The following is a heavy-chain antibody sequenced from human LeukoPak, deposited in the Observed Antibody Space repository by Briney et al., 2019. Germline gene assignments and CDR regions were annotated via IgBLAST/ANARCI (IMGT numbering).Heavy chain of an antibody. CDR2: IIPIFGTA. D-gene: IGHD6-13*01. Sequence: SVKVSCKASGGTFSSYAISWVRQAPGQGLEWMGGIIPIFGTASYAQKFQGRVTITADKSTSTAYMELGSLRSEDTAVYYCARDHSSSFDYWGQGTLVTVSS. CDR1: GGTFSSYA. CDR3: ARDHSSSFDY. V-gene: IGHV1-69*06. J-gene: IGHJ4*02.